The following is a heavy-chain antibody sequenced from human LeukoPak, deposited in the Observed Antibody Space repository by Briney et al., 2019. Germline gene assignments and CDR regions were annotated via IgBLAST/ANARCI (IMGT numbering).Heavy chain of an antibody. Sequence: GGSLRLSCAASGFTFSSYAMSWVRQAPGKGLEWVSGISGSGDNTYYADSVKGRLTVSRDNAKNSVYLQMNSLRAEDTAVYYCATSRSFDYWGQGTLVTVSS. CDR2: ISGSGDNT. V-gene: IGHV3-23*01. CDR3: ATSRSFDY. J-gene: IGHJ4*02. CDR1: GFTFSSYA.